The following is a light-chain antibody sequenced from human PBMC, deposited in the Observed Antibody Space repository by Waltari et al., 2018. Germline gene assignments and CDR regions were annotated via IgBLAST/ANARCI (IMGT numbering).Light chain of an antibody. V-gene: IGKV3-15*01. J-gene: IGKJ4*01. CDR1: QSVSSN. CDR3: QQYNNWPPPLT. CDR2: GAS. Sequence: EIVMTQSPATLSVSPGERATPSCRARQSVSSNLAWYQQKPGQAPRLLIYGASTRATGIPARFSGSGSGTEFTLTISSMQSEDFAVYYCQQYNNWPPPLTFGGGTKVEIK.